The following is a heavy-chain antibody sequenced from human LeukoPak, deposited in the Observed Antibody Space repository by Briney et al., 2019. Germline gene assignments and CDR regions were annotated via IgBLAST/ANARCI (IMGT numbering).Heavy chain of an antibody. CDR3: AKDRSSSFSGFLEY. CDR2: MSYSGSST. J-gene: IGHJ4*02. CDR1: GFTFSSYA. V-gene: IGHV3-23*01. D-gene: IGHD6-6*01. Sequence: GGSLRLSCAASGFTFSSYAMNWVRQAPGKGLEWVSAMSYSGSSTYYADSVKGPFTISRDNSKNTLYLQMNSLRAEDTAVYYCAKDRSSSFSGFLEYWGQGTLVTVSS.